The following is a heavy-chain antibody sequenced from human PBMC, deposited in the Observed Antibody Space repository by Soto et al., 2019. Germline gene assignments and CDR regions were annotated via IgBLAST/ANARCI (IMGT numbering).Heavy chain of an antibody. CDR3: ARAASEYSYFDY. J-gene: IGHJ4*02. CDR2: IYHSGSI. Sequence: SETLSLTCAVSGGSITSNNWWSWVRQPPGKGLEWIGEIYHSGSINYNPSLNSRVTISVDKSKNHFSLNLISVTAADTAVYYCARAASEYSYFDYWGQGTLVTVSS. CDR1: GGSITSNNW. V-gene: IGHV4-4*02. D-gene: IGHD4-4*01.